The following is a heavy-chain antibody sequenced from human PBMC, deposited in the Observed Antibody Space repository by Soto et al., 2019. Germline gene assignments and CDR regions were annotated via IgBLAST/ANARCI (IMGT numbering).Heavy chain of an antibody. D-gene: IGHD3-9*01. J-gene: IGHJ4*02. V-gene: IGHV4-59*01. CDR1: GGSISSYY. CDR2: IYYSGST. CDR3: ARVYDILTGYVDY. Sequence: SETLSLTCTVSGGSISSYYWSWIRQPPGKGLEWIGYIYYSGSTNYNPSLRSRVTISVDTSKNQFSLKLSSVTAADTAVYYCARVYDILTGYVDYWGQGTLVTVSS.